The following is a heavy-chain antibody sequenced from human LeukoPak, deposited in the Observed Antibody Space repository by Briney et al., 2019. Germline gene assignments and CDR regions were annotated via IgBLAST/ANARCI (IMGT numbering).Heavy chain of an antibody. V-gene: IGHV4-34*01. J-gene: IGHJ6*02. CDR1: GGSFSDHY. D-gene: IGHD2-8*01. Sequence: KPSETLSLTCGVYGGSFSDHYWSWIRQPPGKELEWIGEINHSGSTNYNPSLRGRVTISVDTSKRQFSLNLNSVTAADTAVYYCARQHVALKSPYFSWGPKKIYSYYGLDVWGQGITVTVSS. CDR3: ARQHVALKSPYFSWGPKKIYSYYGLDV. CDR2: INHSGST.